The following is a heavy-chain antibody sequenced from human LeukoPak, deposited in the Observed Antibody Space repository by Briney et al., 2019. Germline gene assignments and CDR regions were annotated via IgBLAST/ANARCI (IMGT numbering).Heavy chain of an antibody. D-gene: IGHD3-10*01. J-gene: IGHJ4*02. CDR3: ARDLIWFGELLLDY. CDR2: ISYDGSNK. CDR1: GFTFSSYA. Sequence: GRSLRLSCAASGFTFSSYAMHWVRQAPGKGLEWVAVISYDGSNKYRADSVKGRFTISRDNSKNTLYLQMNSLRAEDTAVYYCARDLIWFGELLLDYWGQGTLVTVSS. V-gene: IGHV3-30*04.